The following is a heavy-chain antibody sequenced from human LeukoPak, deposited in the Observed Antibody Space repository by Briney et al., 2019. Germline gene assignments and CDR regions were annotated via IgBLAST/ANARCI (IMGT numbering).Heavy chain of an antibody. D-gene: IGHD2-2*01. J-gene: IGHJ4*02. CDR2: INHSGST. CDR3: ARGSVHRKGIAVAHSYFDY. V-gene: IGHV4-34*01. CDR1: GGSFSGYY. Sequence: SETLSLTCAVYGGSFSGYYWSWIRQPPGKGLEWIGEINHSGSTNYNPSLKSRVTISVDTSKNQFSLKLSSVTAADTAVYYCARGSVHRKGIAVAHSYFDYWGQGTLVTVSS.